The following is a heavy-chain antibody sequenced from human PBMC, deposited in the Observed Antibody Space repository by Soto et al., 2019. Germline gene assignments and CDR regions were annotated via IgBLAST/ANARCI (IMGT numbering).Heavy chain of an antibody. CDR3: ARAFKGDIVATITLYYYGMDV. D-gene: IGHD5-12*01. CDR2: IDQNGIT. Sequence: ILSLTCAGSGERISSSKGGNWVRQTPVKGLWWIGKIDQNGITNYNPSRDSRVTILKDNSKNHLSLKLTSVTDVDQAVYYCARAFKGDIVATITLYYYGMDVWGQGTTVTVSS. J-gene: IGHJ6*01. CDR1: GERISSSKG. V-gene: IGHV4-4*02.